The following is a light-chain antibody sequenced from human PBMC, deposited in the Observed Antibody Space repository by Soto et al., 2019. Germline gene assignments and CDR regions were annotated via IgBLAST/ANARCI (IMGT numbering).Light chain of an antibody. CDR2: GAS. J-gene: IGKJ1*01. CDR3: QQYGSSPWT. Sequence: EIVLTQSPGTLSLSPGEGATLSCRASQSVINSYLGWYQQKPGQAPRLLIYGASSRATGIPDRFSGSGSGTDFTLTISRLEPEDFAVYYCQQYGSSPWTFGQGTKVEIK. CDR1: QSVINSY. V-gene: IGKV3-20*01.